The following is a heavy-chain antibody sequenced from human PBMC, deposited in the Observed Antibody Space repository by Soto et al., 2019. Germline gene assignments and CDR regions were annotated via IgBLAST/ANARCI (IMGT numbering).Heavy chain of an antibody. J-gene: IGHJ4*02. CDR3: GHDPEYRVGWTSRGTECRSAFDY. CDR2: ISYAGSTK. Sequence: GGSLRLSCPASGFTFSSYGMHWVRQAPGKGLEGVAVISYAGSTKYYADSVKGRFTISRDNSKNTLYLQMNSLRAEDTAVYYFGHDPEYRVGWTSRGTECRSAFDYGGGGTLVNVSS. V-gene: IGHV3-30*18. CDR1: GFTFSSYG. D-gene: IGHD3-16*01.